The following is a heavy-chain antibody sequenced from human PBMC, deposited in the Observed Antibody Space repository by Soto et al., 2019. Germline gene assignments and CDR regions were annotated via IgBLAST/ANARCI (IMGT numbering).Heavy chain of an antibody. J-gene: IGHJ3*02. D-gene: IGHD3-22*01. CDR2: IYYSGST. CDR3: ASSLFWYYDSSGEKDNAFDI. Sequence: KTSETLSLTCTVSGGSISSYYWSWIRQPPGKGLEWIGYIYYSGSTNYNPSLKSRVTISVDTSKNQFSLKLSSVTAADTAVYYCASSLFWYYDSSGEKDNAFDIWGPGPLVTVSS. V-gene: IGHV4-59*01. CDR1: GGSISSYY.